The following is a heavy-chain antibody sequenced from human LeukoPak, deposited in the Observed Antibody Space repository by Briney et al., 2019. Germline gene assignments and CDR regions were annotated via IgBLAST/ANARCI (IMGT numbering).Heavy chain of an antibody. CDR1: GYTFSSHS. D-gene: IGHD1-26*01. CDR2: ISPYNGNT. Sequence: ASVKVSCKTSGYTFSSHSMNWVRQAPGQGLEWLGWISPYNGNTKYAQKIQGRATMTTDTSTSTAYMELRSLRSDDTAVYYCARVGIVGAYLCMDVWGQGTTVTVSS. J-gene: IGHJ6*02. V-gene: IGHV1-18*01. CDR3: ARVGIVGAYLCMDV.